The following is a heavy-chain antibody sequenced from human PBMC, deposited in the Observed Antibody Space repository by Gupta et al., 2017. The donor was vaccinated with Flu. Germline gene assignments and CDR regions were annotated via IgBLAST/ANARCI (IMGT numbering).Heavy chain of an antibody. CDR1: GSIFRSYW. CDR3: ARNRGWQQVDY. Sequence: EEQLVESGGGLVQPGGSLRLSCAASGSIFRSYWMDWVRQAPGKGVEWVDNRAADGSVKNYADSVKGRFTISRDDAKNLLYLQMNSLRAEDTAVYYWARNRGWQQVDYWGRGALVTVSS. CDR2: RAADGSVK. V-gene: IGHV3-7*01. J-gene: IGHJ4*02. D-gene: IGHD3-10*01.